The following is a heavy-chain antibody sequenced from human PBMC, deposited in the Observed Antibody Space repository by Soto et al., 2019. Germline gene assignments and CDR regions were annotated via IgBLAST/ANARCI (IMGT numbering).Heavy chain of an antibody. Sequence: PGGSLRLSCAASGFTFSSYAMHWVRQAPGKGLEWGAVISYDGSNKYYADSVKGRFTISRDNSKNTLYLQMNSLRAEDTAVYYCARSAIAAAGTFDYWGQGTLVTVSS. CDR3: ARSAIAAAGTFDY. D-gene: IGHD6-13*01. CDR1: GFTFSSYA. J-gene: IGHJ4*02. V-gene: IGHV3-30-3*01. CDR2: ISYDGSNK.